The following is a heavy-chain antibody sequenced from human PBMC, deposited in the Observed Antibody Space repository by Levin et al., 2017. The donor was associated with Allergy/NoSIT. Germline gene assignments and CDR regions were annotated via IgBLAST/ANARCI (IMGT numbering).Heavy chain of an antibody. CDR3: ARMYSDILTGYPYFDY. CDR1: GITFTSYW. D-gene: IGHD3-9*01. V-gene: IGHV3-7*01. Sequence: GGSLRLSCVGSGITFTSYWMSWVRQAPGAGLEWVANVKQDGVEKYYLDSVKGRFTISRDDAENSLFLQMNDLRTEDTGVYYCARMYSDILTGYPYFDYWGQGTLVTVSS. CDR2: VKQDGVEK. J-gene: IGHJ4*02.